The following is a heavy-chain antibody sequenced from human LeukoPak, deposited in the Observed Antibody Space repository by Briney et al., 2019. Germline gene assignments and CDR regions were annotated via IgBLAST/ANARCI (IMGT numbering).Heavy chain of an antibody. Sequence: SVKVSCKASGGTFSSYASSWVRQAPGQGLEWMGRIIPIFGTANYAQKFQGRVTITTDESTSTAYMELSSLRSEDTAVYYCARDRGDYDILTGYYPGHYFDYWGQGTLVTVSS. D-gene: IGHD3-9*01. V-gene: IGHV1-69*05. J-gene: IGHJ4*02. CDR3: ARDRGDYDILTGYYPGHYFDY. CDR1: GGTFSSYA. CDR2: IIPIFGTA.